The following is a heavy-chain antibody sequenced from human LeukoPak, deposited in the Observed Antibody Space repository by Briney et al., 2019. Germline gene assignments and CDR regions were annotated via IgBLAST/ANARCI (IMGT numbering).Heavy chain of an antibody. Sequence: ASVKDSCKASRYSFTSYDVTWVRQAPGQGLEWMGWMNPNSGNTAYAQKFQGRVTITSDTSITTAYMELSSLRSEDTAVYYCATSLFCSNGVCYTGGYYFDYWGQGTLVTVSS. D-gene: IGHD2-8*01. V-gene: IGHV1-8*03. CDR1: RYSFTSYD. CDR2: MNPNSGNT. J-gene: IGHJ4*02. CDR3: ATSLFCSNGVCYTGGYYFDY.